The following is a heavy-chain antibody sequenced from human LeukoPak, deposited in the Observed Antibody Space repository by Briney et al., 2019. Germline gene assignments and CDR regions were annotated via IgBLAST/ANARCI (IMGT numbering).Heavy chain of an antibody. D-gene: IGHD3/OR15-3a*01. J-gene: IGHJ6*02. Sequence: PSETLSLTCAVYGGSFSGYYWSWIRQPPGKGLEWIGEINHSGSTNYNPSLKSRVTISVDKSKNQFSLKLSSVTAADTAVYYCARWTILLYYYGMDVWGQGTTVTVSS. V-gene: IGHV4-34*01. CDR2: INHSGST. CDR3: ARWTILLYYYGMDV. CDR1: GGSFSGYY.